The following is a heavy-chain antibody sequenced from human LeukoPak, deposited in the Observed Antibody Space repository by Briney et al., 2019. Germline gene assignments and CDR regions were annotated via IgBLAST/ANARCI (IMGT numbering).Heavy chain of an antibody. CDR3: AREYRTMAVNWFDP. Sequence: NSSETLSLTCTVSGGSISSHYGSWLRQPAGKGLEWIGRIYTSGSTNYNPSLKSRVTMSVDTSKNQFSLKLSSVTAADTAVYYCAREYRTMAVNWFDPWGQGTLVTVSS. V-gene: IGHV4-4*07. CDR2: IYTSGST. J-gene: IGHJ5*02. CDR1: GGSISSHY. D-gene: IGHD4/OR15-4a*01.